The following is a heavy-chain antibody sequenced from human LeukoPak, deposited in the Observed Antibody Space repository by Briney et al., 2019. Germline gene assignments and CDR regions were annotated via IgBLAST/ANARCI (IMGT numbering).Heavy chain of an antibody. D-gene: IGHD3-3*01. CDR3: ASHDHYDFWTL. Sequence: PSETLSLTCAVYGGSFSGYYWSWIRQPPGKGLEWIGEINHSGSTNYNPSLKSRVTISVDTSKNQFSLKLSSVTAADTAVYYCASHDHYDFWTLWGQGTLVTVSS. J-gene: IGHJ4*02. CDR1: GGSFSGYY. CDR2: INHSGST. V-gene: IGHV4-34*01.